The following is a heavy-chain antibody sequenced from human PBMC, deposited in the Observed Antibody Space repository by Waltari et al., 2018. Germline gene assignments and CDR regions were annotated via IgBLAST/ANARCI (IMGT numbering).Heavy chain of an antibody. J-gene: IGHJ4*02. CDR3: ARDPTTATSFLLHYFDY. V-gene: IGHV3-7*01. Sequence: EVQLVESGGGLVQPGGSLRLSCVASGFSFSNSWMAWVRQSPRGGLFFLANIRGDVDEKYYVDSVKGRFTISRDNAKNSLYLEMNSLRAEDTAVYYCARDPTTATSFLLHYFDYWGQGNLVTVSS. CDR1: GFSFSNSW. CDR2: IRGDVDEK.